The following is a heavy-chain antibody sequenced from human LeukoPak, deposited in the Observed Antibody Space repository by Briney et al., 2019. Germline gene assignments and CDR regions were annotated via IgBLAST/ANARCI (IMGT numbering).Heavy chain of an antibody. CDR3: AREFERGGDY. V-gene: IGHV4-34*01. J-gene: IGHJ4*02. CDR1: GGSFSGYY. CDR2: INHSGST. Sequence: NPSETLSLTCAVYGGSFSGYYWSWIRQPPGKGLEWIGEINHSGSTNYNPSLKSRVTISVDTSKNQFSLKLSSVTAADTAVYYCAREFERGGDYWGQGTLVTVSS. D-gene: IGHD3-16*01.